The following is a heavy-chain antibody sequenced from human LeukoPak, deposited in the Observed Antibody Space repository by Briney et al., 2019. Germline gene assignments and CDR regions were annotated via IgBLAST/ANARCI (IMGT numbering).Heavy chain of an antibody. CDR2: ISGTGGT. CDR1: GFTFSSYA. D-gene: IGHD6-13*01. Sequence: GGSLRLSCAASGFTFSSYAMSWVRQAPGKGLEWVSGISGTGGTYYADSVKGRFTISRDNSKNTLYLQMDSLRAEDTAVYYCARDLYSSSWYPHAFDIWGQGTMVTVSS. J-gene: IGHJ3*02. CDR3: ARDLYSSSWYPHAFDI. V-gene: IGHV3-23*01.